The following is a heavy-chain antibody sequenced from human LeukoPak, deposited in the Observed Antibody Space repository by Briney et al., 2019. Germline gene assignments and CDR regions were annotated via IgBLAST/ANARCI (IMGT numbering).Heavy chain of an antibody. Sequence: SETLSLTCAVYGGSFSGYYWSWIRQPPGKGLEWIGEINHSGSTNYNPSLKSRVTVSVDTSKNQFSLKLSSVTAADTAVYYCARARSGIVVVVAATPATTVDYWGQGTLVTVSS. CDR1: GGSFSGYY. V-gene: IGHV4-34*01. J-gene: IGHJ4*02. CDR2: INHSGST. D-gene: IGHD2-15*01. CDR3: ARARSGIVVVVAATPATTVDY.